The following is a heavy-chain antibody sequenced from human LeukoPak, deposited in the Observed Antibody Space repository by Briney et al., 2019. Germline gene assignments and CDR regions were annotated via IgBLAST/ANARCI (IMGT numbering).Heavy chain of an antibody. CDR3: ARDNFDWSIDY. CDR2: IKQDGSVK. D-gene: IGHD3-9*01. V-gene: IGHV3-7*01. Sequence: GGSLRLSCAASGFTFSSYWMTWVRQAPGKGLEWVANIKQDGSVKYYVDSVKGRFTISRDNAKNSLYLQMNSLRAEDTAVYYCARDNFDWSIDYWGQGTLVTVSS. CDR1: GFTFSSYW. J-gene: IGHJ4*02.